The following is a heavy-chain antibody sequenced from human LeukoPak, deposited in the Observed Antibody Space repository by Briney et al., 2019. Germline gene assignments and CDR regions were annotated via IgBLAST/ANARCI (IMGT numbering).Heavy chain of an antibody. CDR3: AKSRSTVTTFSYFDY. CDR2: ISSSSSYI. V-gene: IGHV3-21*01. CDR1: GFTFSSYS. J-gene: IGHJ4*02. Sequence: GGSLRLSCAASGFTFSSYSMNWVRQAPGKGLEWVSSISSSSSYIYYADSVKGRFTISRDNAKNSLYLQMNSLRAEDTAVYYCAKSRSTVTTFSYFDYWGQGTLVTVSS. D-gene: IGHD4-17*01.